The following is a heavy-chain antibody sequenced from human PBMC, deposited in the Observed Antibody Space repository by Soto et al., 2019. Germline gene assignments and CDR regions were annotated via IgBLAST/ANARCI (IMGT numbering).Heavy chain of an antibody. J-gene: IGHJ4*02. CDR1: GFIFSEST. Sequence: GESLKISCSASGFIFSESTIYWVRQVPGKGLEAISAVSTSGRSTYYADSVKDRFTISRDNSKNTLFLQMGSLRPEDTAIYYCVKQAHGLDGVAFDYWGQGTQVTVSS. CDR2: VSTSGRST. V-gene: IGHV3-64D*06. CDR3: VKQAHGLDGVAFDY. D-gene: IGHD2-15*01.